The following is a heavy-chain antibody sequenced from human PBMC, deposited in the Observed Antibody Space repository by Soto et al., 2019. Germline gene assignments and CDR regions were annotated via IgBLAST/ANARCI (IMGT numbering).Heavy chain of an antibody. J-gene: IGHJ6*02. V-gene: IGHV3-23*01. CDR2: ISGSGGST. D-gene: IGHD5-18*01. CDR1: GFTFSSYA. Sequence: EVQLLESGGDLVQPGGSLRLSCAASGFTFSSYAMSWVRQAPGKGLEWVSGISGSGGSTYYADSVKGRFTISRDNSKNTLYLPTNSLRAEDTAVYYCAKERGYNYGYDAMDVRGQGTTVTVSS. CDR3: AKERGYNYGYDAMDV.